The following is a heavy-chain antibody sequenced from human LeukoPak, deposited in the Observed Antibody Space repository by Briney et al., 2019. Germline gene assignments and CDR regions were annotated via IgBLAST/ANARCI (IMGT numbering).Heavy chain of an antibody. V-gene: IGHV4-4*09. D-gene: IGHD2-15*01. Sequence: SETLSLTCTVSGGSISSYYWSWIRQPPGKGLEWIGYIYTSGSTNYNPSLKSRVTISVDTSKNQFSLKLSSVTAADTAVYYCARLLRDWFDPWGQGTLVTVSS. CDR2: IYTSGST. CDR1: GGSISSYY. J-gene: IGHJ5*02. CDR3: ARLLRDWFDP.